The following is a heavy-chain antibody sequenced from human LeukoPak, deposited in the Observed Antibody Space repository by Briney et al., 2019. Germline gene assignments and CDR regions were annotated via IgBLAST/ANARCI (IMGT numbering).Heavy chain of an antibody. D-gene: IGHD5-12*01. Sequence: SETLSLTCTVSGGSISTYYWSWIRQPPGKGLEWIGYVYYSGNTNYNPSLKSRVTISVDTSKNQFSLNLSSVTAADTAVYYCARDRGGYQFFDHWGQGTLVTVSS. J-gene: IGHJ4*02. CDR2: VYYSGNT. CDR1: GGSISTYY. CDR3: ARDRGGYQFFDH. V-gene: IGHV4-59*13.